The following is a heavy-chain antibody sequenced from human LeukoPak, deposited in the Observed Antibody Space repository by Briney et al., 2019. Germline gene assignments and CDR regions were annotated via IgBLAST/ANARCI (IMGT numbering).Heavy chain of an antibody. CDR3: AGGPDILTGHPPFVDY. CDR2: INTNTGNP. D-gene: IGHD3-9*01. Sequence: GASVKVSCKASGYTFTSYAMNWVRQAPGQGLEWMGWINTNTGNPTYAQGFTGRFVFSLDTSVSTAYLQISSLKAEDTAVYYCAGGPDILTGHPPFVDYWGQGTLVTVSS. J-gene: IGHJ4*02. CDR1: GYTFTSYA. V-gene: IGHV7-4-1*02.